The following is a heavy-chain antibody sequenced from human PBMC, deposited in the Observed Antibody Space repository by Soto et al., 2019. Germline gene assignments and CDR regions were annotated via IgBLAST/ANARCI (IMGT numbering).Heavy chain of an antibody. CDR3: ARERGYSYSLDY. CDR1: GGTFSSYT. Sequence: SVKVSCKASGGTFSSYTISWVRQAPGQGLERMGRIIPILGIANYAQKFQGRVTITADKSTSTAYMELSSLRSEDTAVYYCARERGYSYSLDYWGQGTLVTVSS. CDR2: IIPILGIA. D-gene: IGHD5-18*01. V-gene: IGHV1-69*04. J-gene: IGHJ4*02.